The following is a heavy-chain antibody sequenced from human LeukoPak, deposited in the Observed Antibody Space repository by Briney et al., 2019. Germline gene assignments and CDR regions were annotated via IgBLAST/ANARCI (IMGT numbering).Heavy chain of an antibody. D-gene: IGHD2-2*01. V-gene: IGHV4-34*01. CDR3: ASQGYCSSTSCYATSWFDP. CDR2: INHSGST. Sequence: SETLSLTCAVYGGSFSGYYWSWIRQPPGKGLEWIGEINHSGSTNYNPSLKSRVTISVDTSKNQFSLKLSSVTAADTAVYYCASQGYCSSTSCYATSWFDPWGQGTLVTVSS. CDR1: GGSFSGYY. J-gene: IGHJ5*02.